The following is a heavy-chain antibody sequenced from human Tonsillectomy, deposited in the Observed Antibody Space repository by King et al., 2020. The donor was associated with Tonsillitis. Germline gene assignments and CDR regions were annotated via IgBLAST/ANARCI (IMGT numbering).Heavy chain of an antibody. V-gene: IGHV3-15*01. D-gene: IGHD5-18*01. CDR1: GFTFRNAW. J-gene: IGHJ6*02. CDR2: IKSKTDGGTT. Sequence: VQLVESGGGLVKPGGSLRLSCAASGFTFRNAWMSWVSQDPGKGLEWVGRIKSKTDGGTTDYAATVKGRFTISRDDSKNTLYLQMNSLKTEDTAVYFYTVDTDYYYISVLDVCGQGTTVTVAS. CDR3: TVDTDYYYISVLDV.